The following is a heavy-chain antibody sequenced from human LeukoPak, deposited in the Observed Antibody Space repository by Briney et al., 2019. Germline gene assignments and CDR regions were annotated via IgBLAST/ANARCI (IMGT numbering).Heavy chain of an antibody. Sequence: GGSLRLSCAASGFTFSSYAMSWVRQAPGKGLEWVSAISGSGGSTYYADSVKGRFTISRDNSKNTLYLQMNSLRAEDTAVYYCAKDPHYGDYVNYFDYWGQGTLVTVSS. D-gene: IGHD4-17*01. CDR2: ISGSGGST. CDR1: GFTFSSYA. CDR3: AKDPHYGDYVNYFDY. V-gene: IGHV3-23*01. J-gene: IGHJ4*02.